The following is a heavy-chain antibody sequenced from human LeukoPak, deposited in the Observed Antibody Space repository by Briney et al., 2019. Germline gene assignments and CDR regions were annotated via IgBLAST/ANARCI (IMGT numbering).Heavy chain of an antibody. J-gene: IGHJ4*02. D-gene: IGHD1-26*01. CDR1: GGSISSSSYY. V-gene: IGHV4-39*01. CDR2: IYYSGST. Sequence: SETLSLTCTVAGGSISSSSYYWGWIRQPPGKGLEWIGSIYYSGSTHYNPSLKSRVTISVDTSKNQFSLKLSSVTAADAAVYYCAGSGSYLYYFDYWGQGTLVTVSS. CDR3: AGSGSYLYYFDY.